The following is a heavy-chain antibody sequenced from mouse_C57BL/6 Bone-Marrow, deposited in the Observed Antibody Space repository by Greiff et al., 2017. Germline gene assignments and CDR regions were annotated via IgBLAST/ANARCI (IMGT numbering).Heavy chain of an antibody. D-gene: IGHD3-2*02. V-gene: IGHV1-82*01. CDR2: IYPGDGDT. CDR3: ARRDSSGFAWFAY. J-gene: IGHJ3*01. CDR1: GYAISSSW. Sequence: QVQLQQSGPELVKPGASVKISCKASGYAISSSWMNWVKQRPGKGLEGIGRIYPGDGDTNYNGKFKGKATLTADKSSSTAYMQLSSLTSEDSAVYFCARRDSSGFAWFAYWGQGTLVTVSA.